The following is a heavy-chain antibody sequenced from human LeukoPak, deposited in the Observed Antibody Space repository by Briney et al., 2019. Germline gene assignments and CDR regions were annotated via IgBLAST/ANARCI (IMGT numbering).Heavy chain of an antibody. J-gene: IGHJ4*02. CDR2: IYTSGST. Sequence: SETLSLTCTVSGASISSGSYYWSWIRQPAGRGLEWIGRIYTSGSTNYNPSLKTRVTISGDTSKNQFSLKLSSVTAADTAVYYCARLLHDFWSGYSNYFDYWGQGTLVTVSS. V-gene: IGHV4-61*02. CDR1: GASISSGSYY. D-gene: IGHD3-3*01. CDR3: ARLLHDFWSGYSNYFDY.